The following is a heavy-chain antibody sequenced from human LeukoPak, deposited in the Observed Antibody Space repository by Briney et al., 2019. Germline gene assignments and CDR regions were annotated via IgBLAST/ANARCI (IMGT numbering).Heavy chain of an antibody. D-gene: IGHD4-11*01. CDR3: ARTLRLQSWFDC. V-gene: IGHV1-8*01. CDR1: GYTFTSYD. Sequence: ASVTVSCKASGYTFTSYDVNWVRQATGQGLEWMGWMNPDSGNTGYAQKFQGRLTMTRNTSINTAYMELSSLRSDDTAVYYCARTLRLQSWFDCWGQGALVTVSS. CDR2: MNPDSGNT. J-gene: IGHJ5*01.